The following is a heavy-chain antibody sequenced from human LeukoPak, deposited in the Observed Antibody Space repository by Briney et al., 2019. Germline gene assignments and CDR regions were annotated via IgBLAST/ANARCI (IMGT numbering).Heavy chain of an antibody. Sequence: GSSVKVSCKASGGTFSSHAISWVRQAPGQGLEWMGGIIPIFGTANYAQKFQGRVTITADKSTSTAYMELSSLRSEDTAVYYCARHPESIAAAQYYFDYWGQGTLVTVSS. CDR1: GGTFSSHA. CDR3: ARHPESIAAAQYYFDY. CDR2: IIPIFGTA. J-gene: IGHJ4*02. D-gene: IGHD6-13*01. V-gene: IGHV1-69*06.